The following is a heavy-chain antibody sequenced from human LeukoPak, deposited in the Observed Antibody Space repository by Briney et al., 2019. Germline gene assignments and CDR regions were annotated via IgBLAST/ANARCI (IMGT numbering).Heavy chain of an antibody. D-gene: IGHD5-18*01. CDR1: GYTFTSYG. V-gene: IGHV1-18*01. J-gene: IGHJ4*02. CDR3: ARSLYGSSHGDNFYY. CDR2: ISAYNGNT. Sequence: GASVKVSCKASGYTFTSYGISWVRQAPGQGLEWMGWISAYNGNTNYAQKLQGRVTMTTDTSTRTAYMQRRRLRSDDTAVYYCARSLYGSSHGDNFYYWGQGTLVTAS.